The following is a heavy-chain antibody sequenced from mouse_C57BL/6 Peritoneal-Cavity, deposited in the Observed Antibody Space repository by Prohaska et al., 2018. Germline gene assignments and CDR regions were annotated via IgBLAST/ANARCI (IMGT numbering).Heavy chain of an antibody. J-gene: IGHJ1*03. CDR3: RRYHDGYWYFDV. CDR1: GFTFSGFW. CDR2: INSDGSAI. V-gene: IGHV11-2*01. D-gene: IGHD2-12*01. Sequence: EVQLLETGGGLVQPGGSRGLSCEGSGFTFSGFWMSWVRQTPGTTLEWIGDINSDGSAINYAPSIKDRFTIFSDNDKRSLYLQMSNVRSEDTATHFCRRYHDGYWYFDVWGTGTTVTVSS.